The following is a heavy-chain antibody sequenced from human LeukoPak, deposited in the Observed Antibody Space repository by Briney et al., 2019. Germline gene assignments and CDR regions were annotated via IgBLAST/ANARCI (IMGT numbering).Heavy chain of an antibody. Sequence: XMGWINPNSGGTNYAQKFQGRVPMTRDTSISTAYMELSRLRSEDMAVYYCARGPRRNWFDPWGQGTLVTVSS. CDR2: INPNSGGT. V-gene: IGHV1-2*02. CDR3: ARGPRRNWFDP. J-gene: IGHJ5*02.